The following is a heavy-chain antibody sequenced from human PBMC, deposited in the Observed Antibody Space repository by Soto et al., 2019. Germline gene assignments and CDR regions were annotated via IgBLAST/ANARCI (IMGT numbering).Heavy chain of an antibody. V-gene: IGHV3-53*01. CDR3: GARPGGGGY. J-gene: IGHJ4*02. CDR2: IYSGGYT. CDR1: GFTVSNNY. D-gene: IGHD3-10*01. Sequence: EVQLVESGGGLIQPGGSLRLSCAVSGFTVSNNYMSWVRQAPGKGLEGVSVIYSGGYTAYGDSVKGRFTISRDNSKNTIFPQKKRGGTGRPAVYSCGARPGGGGYWGQGTLVTVSS.